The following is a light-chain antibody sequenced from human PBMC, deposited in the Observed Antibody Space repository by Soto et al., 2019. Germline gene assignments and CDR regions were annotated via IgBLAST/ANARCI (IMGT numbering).Light chain of an antibody. J-gene: IGLJ1*01. Sequence: QSVLTQPASVSGSPGQSIAISCTGTSSDVGGYNYVSWYQQHPGKAPRLMIYDVTNWPSGVSNRFSGSKSGNTASLTISGLQAEDEADYYCSSYTSSSTRLFGTGTKLTVL. V-gene: IGLV2-14*03. CDR2: DVT. CDR3: SSYTSSSTRL. CDR1: SSDVGGYNY.